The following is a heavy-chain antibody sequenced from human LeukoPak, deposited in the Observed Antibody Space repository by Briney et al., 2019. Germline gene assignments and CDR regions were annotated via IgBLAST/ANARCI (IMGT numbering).Heavy chain of an antibody. CDR3: ARDPWGFDL. CDR1: GFTFNNYS. D-gene: IGHD3-16*01. V-gene: IGHV3-21*01. J-gene: IGHJ4*02. CDR2: ITSYSTYI. Sequence: GGSLRLSCAASGFTFNNYSIHWVRQAPGKGLEWVSSITSYSTYISYGDSVKGRFTISRDNSKNSLYLHMNSLKVEDTAVHYCARDPWGFDLWGQGTLVTVSS.